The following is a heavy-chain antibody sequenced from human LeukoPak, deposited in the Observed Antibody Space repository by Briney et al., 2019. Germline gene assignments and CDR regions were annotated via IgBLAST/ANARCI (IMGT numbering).Heavy chain of an antibody. J-gene: IGHJ4*02. CDR3: ARSIVPDGTSPFDY. CDR1: GFTFSSYS. D-gene: IGHD6-13*01. CDR2: ISSSSGSI. Sequence: GGSLRLSCAASGFTFSSYSMNWVRQAPGKGLEWVSFISSSSGSIYYADSVKGRISISRDNAKNSLYLQMNSLRAEDTAVYYCARSIVPDGTSPFDYWGQGTLVTVSS. V-gene: IGHV3-48*04.